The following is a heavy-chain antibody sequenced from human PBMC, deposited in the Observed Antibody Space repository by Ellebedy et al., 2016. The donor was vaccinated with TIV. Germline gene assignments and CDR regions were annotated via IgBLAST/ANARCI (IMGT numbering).Heavy chain of an antibody. D-gene: IGHD2-21*02. CDR1: GFTFSSYA. V-gene: IGHV3-30-3*01. J-gene: IGHJ4*02. CDR2: ISYDGSNK. CDR3: AREYLSGGDSEGWDY. Sequence: GGSLRLXCAASGFTFSSYAMHWVRQAPGKGLEWVAVISYDGSNKYYADSVKGRFTISRDNSKNTLYLQMNSLRAEDTAVYYCAREYLSGGDSEGWDYWGQGTLVTVSS.